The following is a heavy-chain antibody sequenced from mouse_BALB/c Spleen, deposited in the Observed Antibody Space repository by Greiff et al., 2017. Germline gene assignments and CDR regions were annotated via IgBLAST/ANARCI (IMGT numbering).Heavy chain of an antibody. CDR2: IYPGNSDT. D-gene: IGHD2-3*01. J-gene: IGHJ4*01. CDR1: GYTFTSYW. V-gene: IGHV1-5*01. CDR3: TRDGYCGYYYAMDY. Sequence: VQLQQSGTVLARPGASVKMSCKASGYTFTSYWMHWVKQRPGQGLEWIGAIYPGNSDTSYNQKFKGKAKLTAVTSTSTAYMELSSLTNEDSAVYYCTRDGYCGYYYAMDYWGQGTSVTVSS.